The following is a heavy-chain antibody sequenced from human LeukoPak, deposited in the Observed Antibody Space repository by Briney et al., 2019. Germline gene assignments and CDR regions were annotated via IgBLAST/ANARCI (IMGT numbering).Heavy chain of an antibody. V-gene: IGHV4-59*01. D-gene: IGHD4-17*01. Sequence: SETLSLTCSVSGASISTYYWSWIRQPPGKGLEWIGYLYFSGSTNYNPSLKSRVTISADTSKNQFSLKLNSVTAADAAVYYCARDYGGKFDYWGQGTLVTVSS. CDR1: GASISTYY. CDR2: LYFSGST. CDR3: ARDYGGKFDY. J-gene: IGHJ4*02.